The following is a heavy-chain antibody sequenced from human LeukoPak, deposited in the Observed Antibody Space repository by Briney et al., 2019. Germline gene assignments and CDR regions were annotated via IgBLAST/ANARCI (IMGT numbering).Heavy chain of an antibody. J-gene: IGHJ4*02. V-gene: IGHV5-51*01. CDR3: ARRGFCTNGVCHFDY. CDR2: IYPGDSDT. D-gene: IGHD2-8*01. CDR1: GYSFTSYR. Sequence: GESLKISCKGSGYSFTSYRIGWVRQMPGKGLEWMGIIYPGDSDTRYSPSFQGQVTISADKSISTAYLQWSSLKASDTAMYYCARRGFCTNGVCHFDYWGQGTLVTVSS.